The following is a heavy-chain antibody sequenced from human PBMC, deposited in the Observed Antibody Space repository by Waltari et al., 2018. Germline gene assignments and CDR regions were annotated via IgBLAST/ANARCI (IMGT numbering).Heavy chain of an antibody. Sequence: QVQLQESGPGLVKPSEPLSLTCAASGYSISSGYYWCWIRQPPGKGLEWIGSIYHSGSTYYNPSLKSRVTISVDTSKNQFSLKLSSVTAADTAVYYCARENYNWNDALLDYWGQGTLVTVSS. CDR1: GYSISSGYY. V-gene: IGHV4-38-2*02. J-gene: IGHJ4*02. CDR2: IYHSGST. CDR3: ARENYNWNDALLDY. D-gene: IGHD1-1*01.